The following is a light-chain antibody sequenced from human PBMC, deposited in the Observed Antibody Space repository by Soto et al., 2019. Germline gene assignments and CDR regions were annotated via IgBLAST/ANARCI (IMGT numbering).Light chain of an antibody. J-gene: IGKJ1*01. V-gene: IGKV1-5*01. CDR1: QSISSW. Sequence: DIQMTQSPSTLSASVGDRVTITCRASQSISSWLAWYQQKPGKAPKLLIYHASSLESGVPSRFSGSGSGTEFTLTISSLQADDFATYSCQQYDTYSRTFGQGTKVDIK. CDR2: HAS. CDR3: QQYDTYSRT.